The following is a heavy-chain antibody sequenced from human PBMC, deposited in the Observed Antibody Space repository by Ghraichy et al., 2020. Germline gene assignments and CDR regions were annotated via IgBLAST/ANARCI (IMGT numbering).Heavy chain of an antibody. CDR3: ARDLYYDIFLGNNWFDP. J-gene: IGHJ5*02. Sequence: SVKVSCKASGGTFSSYAISWVRQAPGQGLEWMGRIIPILGIANYAQKFQGRVTITADKSTSTAYMELSSLRSEDTAVYYCARDLYYDIFLGNNWFDPWGQGTLVTVSS. D-gene: IGHD3-22*01. V-gene: IGHV1-69*04. CDR1: GGTFSSYA. CDR2: IIPILGIA.